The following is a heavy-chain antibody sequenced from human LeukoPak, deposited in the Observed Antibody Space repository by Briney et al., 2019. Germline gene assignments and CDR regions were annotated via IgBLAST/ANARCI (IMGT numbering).Heavy chain of an antibody. CDR2: INHGGST. D-gene: IGHD3-10*01. CDR1: GGSFSGYY. CDR3: ARRSYYGSGSYYAPLNY. V-gene: IGHV4-34*01. Sequence: SETLSLTCAVYGGSFSGYYWSWIRQPPGKGLEWIGEINHGGSTNYNPSLKSRVTISVDTSKNQFSLKLSSVTAADTAVYYCARRSYYGSGSYYAPLNYWGQGTLVTVSS. J-gene: IGHJ4*02.